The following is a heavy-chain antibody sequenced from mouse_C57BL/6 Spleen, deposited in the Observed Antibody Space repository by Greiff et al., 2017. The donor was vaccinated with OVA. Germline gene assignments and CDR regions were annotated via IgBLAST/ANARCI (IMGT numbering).Heavy chain of an antibody. J-gene: IGHJ2*01. CDR1: GYTFTSYW. V-gene: IGHV1-50*01. Sequence: VQLQQPGAELVKPGASVKLSCKASGYTFTSYWMQWVKQRPGQGLEWIGEIDPSDSYTNYNQKFKGKATLTVDTSSSTAYMQLSSLTSEDSAVYYCARKIGGNLDYFDYWGQGTTLTVSS. D-gene: IGHD2-1*01. CDR2: IDPSDSYT. CDR3: ARKIGGNLDYFDY.